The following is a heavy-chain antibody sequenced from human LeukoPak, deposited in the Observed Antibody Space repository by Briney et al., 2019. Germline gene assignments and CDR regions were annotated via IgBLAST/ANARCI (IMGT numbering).Heavy chain of an antibody. Sequence: GGSLRLSCAASGFTFSSYAMSCVRQAPGKGLEWVSAISGSGGSTYYADSVKGRFTISRDNANNSLYLQMNSLRAEDTAVYYCAREYYYGSGSYYNGYWGQGTLVTVSS. CDR1: GFTFSSYA. CDR2: ISGSGGST. CDR3: AREYYYGSGSYYNGY. V-gene: IGHV3-23*01. J-gene: IGHJ4*02. D-gene: IGHD3-10*01.